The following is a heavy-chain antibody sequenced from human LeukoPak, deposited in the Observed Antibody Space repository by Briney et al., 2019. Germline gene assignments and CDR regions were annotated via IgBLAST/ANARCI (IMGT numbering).Heavy chain of an antibody. D-gene: IGHD5-18*01. CDR2: ISSSGNYI. CDR1: GFSFNTYN. J-gene: IGHJ3*02. V-gene: IGHV3-21*04. Sequence: GGSLRLSCAASGFSFNTYNMNWVRQAPGKGLQWVSSISSSGNYIHYAASVKGRFTISRDNVNNSLYLQIHSLRSEDTAVYYCAREQLWPRDAFDIWGQGTMVTVSS. CDR3: AREQLWPRDAFDI.